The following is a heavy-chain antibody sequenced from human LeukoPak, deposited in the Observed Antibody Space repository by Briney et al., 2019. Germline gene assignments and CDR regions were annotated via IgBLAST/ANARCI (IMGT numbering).Heavy chain of an antibody. CDR1: GGSISSGGYY. Sequence: PSETLSLTCTVSGGSISSGGYYWSWIRQPPGKGLEWIGEINHSGSTNYNPSLKSRVTISVDTSKNQFSLKLSSVTAADTAVYYCARGRDGARRGLYCSGGSCKRYYYYGMDVWGQGTTVTVSS. D-gene: IGHD2-15*01. CDR2: INHSGST. V-gene: IGHV4-39*07. J-gene: IGHJ6*02. CDR3: ARGRDGARRGLYCSGGSCKRYYYYGMDV.